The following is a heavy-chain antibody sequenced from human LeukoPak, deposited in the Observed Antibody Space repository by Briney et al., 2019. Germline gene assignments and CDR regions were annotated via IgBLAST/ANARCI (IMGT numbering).Heavy chain of an antibody. CDR3: ARGRYYLDS. Sequence: AGGSLRLSCAASGFTFSSYWMNWVRQAPGKGLVWVSRFNSDGITTSYADSVKGRFTISRDNAKNTLYLQMSSLRAEDTAVYFCARGRYYLDSWGQGTLVTVSS. CDR2: FNSDGITT. V-gene: IGHV3-74*01. J-gene: IGHJ4*02. CDR1: GFTFSSYW.